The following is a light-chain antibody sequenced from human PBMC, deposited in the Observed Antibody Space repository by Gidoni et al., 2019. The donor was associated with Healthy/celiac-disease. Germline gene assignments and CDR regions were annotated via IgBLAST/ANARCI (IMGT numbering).Light chain of an antibody. V-gene: IGKV3-20*01. CDR1: QSVSSSY. CDR2: GAS. Sequence: EIVLTQSPGTLSLSPGERDTLSCRASQSVSSSYLAWYQQKPGQAPRLLIYGASSRATGIPDRFSGSGSGTDFTLTISRLEPEYFAVYYCQQYGSSPYTFGQGTKLEIK. CDR3: QQYGSSPYT. J-gene: IGKJ2*01.